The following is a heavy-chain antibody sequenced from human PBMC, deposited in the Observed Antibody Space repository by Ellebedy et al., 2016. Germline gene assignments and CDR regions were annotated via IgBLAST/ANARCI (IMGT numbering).Heavy chain of an antibody. CDR2: IYYSGGT. J-gene: IGHJ4*02. CDR1: GGSISSYY. D-gene: IGHD6-6*01. V-gene: IGHV4-59*01. CDR3: ARSESSYFDY. Sequence: SETLSLTCTVSGGSISSYYWSWIRQPPGKGLAWIGYIYYSGGTNYNPSLKSRVTISVDTSKNQFSLKLSSVTAADTAVYYCARSESSYFDYWGQGTLVTVSS.